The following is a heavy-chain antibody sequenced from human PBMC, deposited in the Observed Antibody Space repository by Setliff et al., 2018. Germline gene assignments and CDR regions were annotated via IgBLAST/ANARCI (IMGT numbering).Heavy chain of an antibody. V-gene: IGHV3-7*01. Sequence: GGSLRLSCAASGFTFSRYWMSWVRQAPGKGLEWVANIKQDGSEKYYVDSVKGRFTISRDNAKNSLYLQMNSLRAEDTAVYYCARDHAYGSRFYYYYYGMDVWGQGTTVTVSS. D-gene: IGHD3-10*01. CDR1: GFTFSRYW. CDR2: IKQDGSEK. J-gene: IGHJ6*02. CDR3: ARDHAYGSRFYYYYYGMDV.